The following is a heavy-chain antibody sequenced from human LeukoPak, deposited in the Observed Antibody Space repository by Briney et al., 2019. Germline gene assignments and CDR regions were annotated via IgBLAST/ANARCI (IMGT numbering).Heavy chain of an antibody. CDR1: GYTFSSYD. J-gene: IGHJ4*02. CDR2: MNPNRGNT. CDR3: ARRKVGGGTPVAY. Sequence: GASVKVSCKASGYTFSSYDINWVRQATGQGLEWMGWMNPNRGNTGYAQKFQGRINITRDTSISTAYMELSSLRSEDTAVYYCARRKVGGGTPVAYWGQGTPVTVSS. V-gene: IGHV1-8*03. D-gene: IGHD1-1*01.